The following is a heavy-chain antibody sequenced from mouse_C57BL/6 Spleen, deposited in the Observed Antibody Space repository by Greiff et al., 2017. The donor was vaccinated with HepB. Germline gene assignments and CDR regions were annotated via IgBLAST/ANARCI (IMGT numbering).Heavy chain of an antibody. Sequence: EVNVVESGGGLVKPGGSLKLSCAASGFTFSSYAMSWVRQTPEKRLEWVATISDGGSYTYYPDNVKGRFTISRDNAKNNLYLQMSHLKSEDTAMYYCARDSMVTTRGYAMDYWGQGTSVTVSS. D-gene: IGHD2-2*01. CDR3: ARDSMVTTRGYAMDY. CDR2: ISDGGSYT. V-gene: IGHV5-4*01. CDR1: GFTFSSYA. J-gene: IGHJ4*01.